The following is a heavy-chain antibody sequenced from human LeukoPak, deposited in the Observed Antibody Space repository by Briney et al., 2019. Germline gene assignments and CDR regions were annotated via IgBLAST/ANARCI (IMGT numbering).Heavy chain of an antibody. V-gene: IGHV4-34*01. CDR3: ARGPWIQLWTLDY. D-gene: IGHD5-18*01. CDR1: GGSFSGYY. CDR2: INHSGST. Sequence: PSETLSLTCAVYGGSFSGYYWSWIRQPPGKGLEWIGEINHSGSTNYNPSLKSRVTISVDTSKNQFSLKLSSVTAADTAVYYCARGPWIQLWTLDYWGQGTLVTVSS. J-gene: IGHJ4*02.